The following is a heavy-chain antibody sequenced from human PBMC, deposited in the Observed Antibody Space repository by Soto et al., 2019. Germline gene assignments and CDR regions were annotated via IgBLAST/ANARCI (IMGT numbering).Heavy chain of an antibody. D-gene: IGHD3-10*01. CDR3: ARVVGLLWFGEFMESSRYYFDY. V-gene: IGHV4-30-4*02. Sequence: SDTLSRSCTVSGGSISSGDYYWIWIRQPPGKVLEWIGYIYYSGSTYYNPSLKSRVTISVDTSKNQFSLKLSSVTAADTAVYYCARVVGLLWFGEFMESSRYYFDYWGQGTLVTVSS. CDR2: IYYSGST. CDR1: GGSISSGDYY. J-gene: IGHJ4*02.